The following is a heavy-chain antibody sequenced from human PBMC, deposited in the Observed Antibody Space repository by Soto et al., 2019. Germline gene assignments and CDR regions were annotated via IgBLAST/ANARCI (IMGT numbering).Heavy chain of an antibody. V-gene: IGHV3-30-3*01. J-gene: IGHJ6*02. CDR1: GLTFSGNA. D-gene: IGHD1-7*01. CDR2: ISYDGSNK. CDR3: ARDRAGTTAYYCYGMDV. Sequence: QVQLVESGGGVVQPGRSLRLSCAASGLTFSGNAMHWVRQAPGKGLEWVTVISYDGSNKYYADSVKGRFTISRDNSKKTLYLQMTSLSGEDTAVYYCARDRAGTTAYYCYGMDVWGQGTTVTVSS.